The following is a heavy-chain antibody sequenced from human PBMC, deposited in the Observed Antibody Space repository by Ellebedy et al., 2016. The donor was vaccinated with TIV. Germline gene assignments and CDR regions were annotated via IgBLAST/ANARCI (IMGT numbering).Heavy chain of an antibody. CDR3: AKGGSGWYYFDY. J-gene: IGHJ4*02. V-gene: IGHV3-43*01. CDR2: ISWDGGST. D-gene: IGHD6-19*01. CDR1: GFTFDDYT. Sequence: GESLKISCAASGFTFDDYTMHWVRQAPGKGLEWVSLISWDGGSTYYADSVKGRFTISRDNSKNSLYLQMNSLRTEDTALYYCAKGGSGWYYFDYWGQGTLVTVSS.